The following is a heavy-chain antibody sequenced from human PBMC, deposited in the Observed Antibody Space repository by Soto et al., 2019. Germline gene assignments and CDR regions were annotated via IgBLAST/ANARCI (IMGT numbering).Heavy chain of an antibody. CDR3: TTVRKNWNDVYFDY. Sequence: EVQLVESGGGLVKPGGSLRLSCAASGFTFSNAWMSWVRQAPGKGLEWVGRIKSKTDGGTTDYAAPVKGRFTISRNDSKNTLYLQMNSLKTEDSAVYYCTTVRKNWNDVYFDYWGQGTLVTVSS. J-gene: IGHJ4*02. D-gene: IGHD1-1*01. CDR1: GFTFSNAW. CDR2: IKSKTDGGTT. V-gene: IGHV3-15*01.